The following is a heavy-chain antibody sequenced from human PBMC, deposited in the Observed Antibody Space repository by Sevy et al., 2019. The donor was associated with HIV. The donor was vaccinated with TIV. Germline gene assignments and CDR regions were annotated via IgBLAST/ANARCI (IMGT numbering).Heavy chain of an antibody. V-gene: IGHV4-59*01. Sequence: SETLSLTCTVSGGSINSYYWSWIRQPPGKGLEWIGYIYYSGSTNYNPSLKSRVTISVDTSKNQFSLKLSSVTAADTAVYYCARESIAARFDYWGQGTLVTVSS. J-gene: IGHJ4*02. CDR2: IYYSGST. CDR1: GGSINSYY. CDR3: ARESIAARFDY. D-gene: IGHD6-6*01.